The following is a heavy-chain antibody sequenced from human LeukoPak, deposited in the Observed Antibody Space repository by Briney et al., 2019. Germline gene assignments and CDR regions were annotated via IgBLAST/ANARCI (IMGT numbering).Heavy chain of an antibody. J-gene: IGHJ4*02. Sequence: PSETLSLTCTVSGDSISSGSYYWSWIRQPAGKGLEWIGRIYTSGSTNYNPSLKSRVTMSVDTSKNQFSLKLSSVTAADTAVYYCAREGGGYCSSTSCYDIRGEGYWGQGTLVTVSS. V-gene: IGHV4-61*02. CDR1: GDSISSGSYY. CDR3: AREGGGYCSSTSCYDIRGEGY. CDR2: IYTSGST. D-gene: IGHD2-2*01.